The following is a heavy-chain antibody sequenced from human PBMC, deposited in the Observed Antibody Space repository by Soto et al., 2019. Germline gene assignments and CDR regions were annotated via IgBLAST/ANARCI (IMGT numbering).Heavy chain of an antibody. Sequence: GASVKVSCKASGGTFSSYAISWVRQAPGQGLEWMGGIIPIFGTANYAQKFQGRVTITADESTSTAYMELSSLRSEDTAVYYCARVITGTTHETYYYYGMDVWGQGTTVTVSS. CDR3: ARVITGTTHETYYYYGMDV. V-gene: IGHV1-69*13. J-gene: IGHJ6*02. CDR1: GGTFSSYA. D-gene: IGHD1-7*01. CDR2: IIPIFGTA.